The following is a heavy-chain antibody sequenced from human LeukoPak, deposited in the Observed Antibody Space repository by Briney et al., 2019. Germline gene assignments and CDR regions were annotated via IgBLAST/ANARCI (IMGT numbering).Heavy chain of an antibody. D-gene: IGHD4-17*01. J-gene: IGHJ3*02. CDR1: GYTLTELS. V-gene: IGHV1-24*01. CDR2: FDPEDGET. Sequence: ASVKVSRKVSGYTLTELSMHWVRQAPGKGLEWMGGFDPEDGETIYAQKFQGRVTMTEDTSTDTAYMELSSLRSEDTAVYYCATDPPKSTVTTIWDDAFDIWGQGTMVTVSS. CDR3: ATDPPKSTVTTIWDDAFDI.